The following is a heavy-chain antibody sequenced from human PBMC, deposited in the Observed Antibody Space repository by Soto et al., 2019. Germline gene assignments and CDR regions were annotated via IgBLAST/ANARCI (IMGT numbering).Heavy chain of an antibody. J-gene: IGHJ5*02. D-gene: IGHD3-3*01. CDR2: IYYSGST. CDR3: ARHVTYYDFWSGPQNNWFDP. CDR1: GGSISSYY. Sequence: PSETLSLTCTVSGGSISSYYWSWIRQPPGKGLEWIGYIYYSGSTNYNPSLKSRVTISVDTSKNQFSLKLSSVTAADTAVYYCARHVTYYDFWSGPQNNWFDPWGQGTLVTVSS. V-gene: IGHV4-59*08.